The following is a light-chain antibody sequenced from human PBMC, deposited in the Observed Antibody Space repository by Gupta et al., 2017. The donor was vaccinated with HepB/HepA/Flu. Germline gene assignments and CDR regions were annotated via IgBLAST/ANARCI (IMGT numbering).Light chain of an antibody. CDR2: RTS. J-gene: IGLJ3*02. Sequence: SLLTHPPSASGTPRHRVTVSCSGSSSNIGSNNVYWYQQFPGTAPKLLIYRTSQRPSGVPDRCSGSKSGTSASLAISGLRSGDEAHYYCATWDDSLSGLVFGGGTNLTVL. CDR3: ATWDDSLSGLV. V-gene: IGLV1-47*01. CDR1: SSNIGSNN.